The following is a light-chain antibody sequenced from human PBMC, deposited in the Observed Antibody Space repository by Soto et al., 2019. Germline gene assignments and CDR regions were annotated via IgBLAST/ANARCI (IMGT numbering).Light chain of an antibody. CDR2: EVT. CDR1: SSDVGGYNY. J-gene: IGLJ1*01. Sequence: QSALTQPASLSGSPGQSITLSCTGTSSDVGGYNYVSWYQHYPGKAPKLLIYEVTNRPSGVSNRFSGSKSGNTASLTISGLQAEDEADYYCSSYTASTPYVFGTGTKLTVL. CDR3: SSYTASTPYV. V-gene: IGLV2-14*01.